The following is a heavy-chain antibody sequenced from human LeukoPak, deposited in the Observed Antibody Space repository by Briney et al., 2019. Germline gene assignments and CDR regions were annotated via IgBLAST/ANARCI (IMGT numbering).Heavy chain of an antibody. V-gene: IGHV3-23*01. CDR2: ISVSGGST. Sequence: GGSLRLSFAASGXTFSSYAMTWVRQAPGKGLEWVSVISVSGGSTYYADSVKGRFTISRDNSKNTLYLQMNSLRAEDTAVYYCAGGQRYTSGWDYWGQGTLVTVSS. CDR1: GXTFSSYA. D-gene: IGHD6-19*01. J-gene: IGHJ4*02. CDR3: AGGQRYTSGWDY.